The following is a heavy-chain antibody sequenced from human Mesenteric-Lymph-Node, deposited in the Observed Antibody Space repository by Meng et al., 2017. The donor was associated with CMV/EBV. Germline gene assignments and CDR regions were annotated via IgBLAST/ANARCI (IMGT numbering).Heavy chain of an antibody. V-gene: IGHV3-23*01. Sequence: GESLKISCAASGFHFSSYAMTWVRQAPGKGLEWVSAISGSGGNTFYADSVKGRFTISRDNSKNTLYLQMDSLRPEDTAVYYCARGGRYGGSYYGEFDFWGQGTLVTVSS. D-gene: IGHD2-2*01. CDR3: ARGGRYGGSYYGEFDF. CDR2: ISGSGGNT. CDR1: GFHFSSYA. J-gene: IGHJ4*02.